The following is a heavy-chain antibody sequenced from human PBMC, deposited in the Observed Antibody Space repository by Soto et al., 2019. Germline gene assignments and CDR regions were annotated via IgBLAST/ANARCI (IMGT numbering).Heavy chain of an antibody. CDR2: INHSGST. Sequence: PSETLSLTCAVYGGSFSGYYWSWIRQPPGKGLEWIGEINHSGSTNYNPSLKSRVTISVDTSKNQFSLKLSSVTAADTAVYYCARGGRNYGSGSYYYYYYYMDVWGKGTTVTVSS. J-gene: IGHJ6*03. CDR1: GGSFSGYY. V-gene: IGHV4-34*01. D-gene: IGHD3-10*01. CDR3: ARGGRNYGSGSYYYYYYYMDV.